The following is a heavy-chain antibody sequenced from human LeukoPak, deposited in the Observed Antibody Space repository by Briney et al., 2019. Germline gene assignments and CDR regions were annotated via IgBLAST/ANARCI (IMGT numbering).Heavy chain of an antibody. V-gene: IGHV3-21*04. CDR3: AKGIVVVPAARSDYYYYMDV. D-gene: IGHD2-2*01. Sequence: GGTLRLSCTAPGFTFGRYAMHWLRQAPGKGLEWVSSISSSSSYIYYADSVKGRFTISRDNAKNSLYLQMNSLRAEDTAVYYCAKGIVVVPAARSDYYYYMDVWGKGTTVTVSS. CDR1: GFTFGRYA. J-gene: IGHJ6*03. CDR2: ISSSSSYI.